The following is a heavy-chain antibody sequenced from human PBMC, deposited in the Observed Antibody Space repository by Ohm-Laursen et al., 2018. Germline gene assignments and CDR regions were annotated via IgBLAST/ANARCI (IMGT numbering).Heavy chain of an antibody. CDR1: GGSISSHY. CDR2: IYYSGST. V-gene: IGHV4-59*11. D-gene: IGHD3-22*01. CDR3: ARVGDFDSSGYHWFDP. J-gene: IGHJ5*02. Sequence: SETLSLTWTVSGGSISSHYWSWIRQPPEKGLEWIGHIYYSGSTTYNPSLKSRVTISLDTSKNQFSLKLSSVTAADTAVYYCARVGDFDSSGYHWFDPWGQGTLVTVSS.